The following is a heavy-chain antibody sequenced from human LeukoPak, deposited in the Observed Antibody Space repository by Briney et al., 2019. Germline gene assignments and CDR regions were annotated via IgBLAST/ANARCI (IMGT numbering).Heavy chain of an antibody. CDR3: AKSEYCSSTTCYAFDV. J-gene: IGHJ3*01. CDR1: GFTFSSFA. Sequence: GGSLRLSCAASGFTFSSFAISWVRQGPGRGLEWVASISGRGDGTSYADSVKGRFTISRDNTKNTLYLQMNSLRAEDTAVYYCAKSEYCSSTTCYAFDVWGQGTMVTVSS. V-gene: IGHV3-23*01. CDR2: ISGRGDGT. D-gene: IGHD2-2*01.